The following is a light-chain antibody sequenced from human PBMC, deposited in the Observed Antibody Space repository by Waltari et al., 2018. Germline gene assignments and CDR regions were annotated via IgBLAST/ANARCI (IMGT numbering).Light chain of an antibody. V-gene: IGLV1-36*01. CDR2: YDD. CDR3: ATWDNTLSGWV. CDR1: RSNIGNNA. Sequence: QSVLTQPPSVSEAPRQRVAISCSGSRSNIGNNAVNWYLQVPGKAPKLLIYYDDLLPPGVSDRFSGSRSGTSASLAISGLQSEDEGDYYCATWDNTLSGWVFGGGTRLTVL. J-gene: IGLJ3*02.